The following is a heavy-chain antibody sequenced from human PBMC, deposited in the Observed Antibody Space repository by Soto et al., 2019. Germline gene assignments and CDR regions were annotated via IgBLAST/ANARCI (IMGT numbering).Heavy chain of an antibody. Sequence: SLRLSCSASVFIFSDYYMSWIRQAPGKGLEWISYISNSGSPIDYADSVKGRFAISRDNAKKSLYLQMDSLRAEDTAVYYCARHFVATGGRYFDLWGRGTLVTVSS. J-gene: IGHJ2*01. V-gene: IGHV3-11*01. CDR2: ISNSGSPI. CDR3: ARHFVATGGRYFDL. CDR1: VFIFSDYY. D-gene: IGHD6-13*01.